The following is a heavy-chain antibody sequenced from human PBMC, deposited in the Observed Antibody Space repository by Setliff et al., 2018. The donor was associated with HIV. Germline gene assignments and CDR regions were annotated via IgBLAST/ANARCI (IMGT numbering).Heavy chain of an antibody. J-gene: IGHJ6*02. D-gene: IGHD3-16*01. V-gene: IGHV4-59*11. CDR2: VDYSEST. CDR1: GGSINDQY. CDR3: ARHNVITYGGLLFDYYYYGMDV. Sequence: ASETLSLTCTVPGGSINDQYFSWIRQPPGKGLEWIGSVDYSESTKYNPSLNSRGTISLDTSKRELSLRLTSVTAADTAVYYCARHNVITYGGLLFDYYYYGMDVWGPGTTVTVSS.